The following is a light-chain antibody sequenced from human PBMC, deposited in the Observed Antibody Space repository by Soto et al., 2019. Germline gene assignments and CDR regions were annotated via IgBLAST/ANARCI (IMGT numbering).Light chain of an antibody. CDR2: GAS. Sequence: EIVMTQSPATLSVSPMEIAALSCRASQRVNSNYLAWYQQRPGQPPRLLISGASSRATDTPDRFSGSGSGTDFTLTIAGLEPADSAVYYCQQYSSSPITFGQGTRLEIK. J-gene: IGKJ5*01. V-gene: IGKV3-20*01. CDR1: QRVNSNY. CDR3: QQYSSSPIT.